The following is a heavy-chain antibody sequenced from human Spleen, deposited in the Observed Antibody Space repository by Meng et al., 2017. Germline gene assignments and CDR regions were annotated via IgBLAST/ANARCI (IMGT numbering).Heavy chain of an antibody. CDR2: IKLDGSET. J-gene: IGHJ4*02. Sequence: GESLKISCAGSGFTFSSYWMTWVRQAPGKGLEWVANIKLDGSETYYMDSVKGRFTISRDNAQKSLFLQMNSLRVEDTAVYYCARVELIGDSFYYWGQGVLVTVSS. D-gene: IGHD3-10*01. CDR1: GFTFSSYW. V-gene: IGHV3-7*01. CDR3: ARVELIGDSFYY.